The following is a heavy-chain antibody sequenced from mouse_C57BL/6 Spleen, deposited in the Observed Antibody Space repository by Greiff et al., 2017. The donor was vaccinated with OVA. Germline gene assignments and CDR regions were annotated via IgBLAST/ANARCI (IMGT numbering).Heavy chain of an antibody. D-gene: IGHD4-1*01. CDR3: TRQKLGDWYFDV. J-gene: IGHJ1*03. Sequence: EVKVVESGGGLVQPGGSMKLSCAASGFTFSDAWMDWVRQSPEKGLEWVAEIRNKANNHATYYAESVKGRFTISRDDSKSSVYLQMNSLRAEDTGIYYCTRQKLGDWYFDVWGTGTTVTVSS. CDR1: GFTFSDAW. CDR2: IRNKANNHAT. V-gene: IGHV6-6*01.